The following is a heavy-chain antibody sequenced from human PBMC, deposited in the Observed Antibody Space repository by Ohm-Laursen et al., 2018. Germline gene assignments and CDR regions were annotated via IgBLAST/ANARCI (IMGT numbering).Heavy chain of an antibody. Sequence: SRRLSCSASGFTFSSYSMNWVRQAPGQGLERVSSISSSSSYIYYADSVKGRFTISRDNAKNSLYLQMNSLRAGDTAVYYCARLEAATLGFDDWGQGTLVTVSS. D-gene: IGHD5-24*01. J-gene: IGHJ4*02. CDR1: GFTFSSYS. V-gene: IGHV3-21*01. CDR3: ARLEAATLGFDD. CDR2: ISSSSSYI.